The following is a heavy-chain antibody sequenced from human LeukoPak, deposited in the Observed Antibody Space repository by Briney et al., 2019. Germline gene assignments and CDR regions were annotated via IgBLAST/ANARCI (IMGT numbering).Heavy chain of an antibody. CDR1: GYTFTTYA. Sequence: ASVKVSCKASGYTFTTYAMHWVRQAPGQRLEWMGWINVGNGNTKYSQKFQGRVTFTRDTSASTAYMELSSLRSEDMAVYYCAREYYYDSSGYVFDPWGQGTLVTVSS. V-gene: IGHV1-3*03. J-gene: IGHJ5*02. D-gene: IGHD3-22*01. CDR2: INVGNGNT. CDR3: AREYYYDSSGYVFDP.